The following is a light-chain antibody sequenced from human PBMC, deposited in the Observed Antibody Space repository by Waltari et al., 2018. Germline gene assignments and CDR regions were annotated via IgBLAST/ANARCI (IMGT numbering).Light chain of an antibody. CDR1: SLRTSY. CDR3: SSRNGRENDVI. J-gene: IGLJ2*01. V-gene: IGLV3-19*01. CDR2: GKD. Sequence: SFELTQDPAVSVALGQTVRITCQGDSLRTSYASWYQLKPGQAPLLVMYGKDKRPSGIPDRISGYSSGTTSSFTITGAQAEDEADYYCSSRNGRENDVIFAGGTKLTVL.